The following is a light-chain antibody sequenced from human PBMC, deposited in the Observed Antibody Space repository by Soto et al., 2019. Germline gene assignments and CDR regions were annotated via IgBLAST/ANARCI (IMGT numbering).Light chain of an antibody. CDR1: SSDIGIYNF. CDR3: SSYTSSTTRHVV. CDR2: NVY. V-gene: IGLV2-14*03. J-gene: IGLJ2*01. Sequence: QSALTQPASVSGSPGQSITIFCTGTSSDIGIYNFVSWYQQHPGKAPKLMIYNVYSRPSGVSSRFSGSKSGNTASLTISWLQAEDEADYYCSSYTSSTTRHVVFGGGTKLTVL.